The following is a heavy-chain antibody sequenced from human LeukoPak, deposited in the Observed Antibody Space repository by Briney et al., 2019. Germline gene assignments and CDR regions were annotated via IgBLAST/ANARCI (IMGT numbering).Heavy chain of an antibody. D-gene: IGHD3-3*01. V-gene: IGHV3-30*02. CDR1: GFTFSSYG. CDR3: AKDPTYYDFWSGPQGY. Sequence: GGSLRLSRAASGFTFSSYGMHWVRQAPGKGLEWVAFIRYDGSNKYYADSVKGRFTISRDNSKNTLYLQMNSLRAEDTAVYYCAKDPTYYDFWSGPQGYRGQGTLVTVSS. CDR2: IRYDGSNK. J-gene: IGHJ4*02.